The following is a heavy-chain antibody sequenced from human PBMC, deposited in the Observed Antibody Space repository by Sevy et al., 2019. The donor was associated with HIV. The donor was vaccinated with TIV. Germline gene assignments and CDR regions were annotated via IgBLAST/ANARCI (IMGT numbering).Heavy chain of an antibody. Sequence: ASVKVSCKASGYTFTGYYMHWVRQAPGQGLEWMGWINPNSGGTNYAQKFQGRVTMTRDTSISTAYMELSRLRSDDTAVYYCARERSIIAAAATVLDIWGQGTMVTVSS. D-gene: IGHD6-13*01. CDR3: ARERSIIAAAATVLDI. V-gene: IGHV1-2*02. CDR2: INPNSGGT. J-gene: IGHJ3*02. CDR1: GYTFTGYY.